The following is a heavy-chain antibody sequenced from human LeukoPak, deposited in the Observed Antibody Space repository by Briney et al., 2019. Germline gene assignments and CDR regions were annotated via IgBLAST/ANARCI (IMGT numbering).Heavy chain of an antibody. CDR2: IYHSGST. V-gene: IGHV4-34*01. CDR1: GGSFSGYY. Sequence: SETLSLTCAVYGGSFSGYYWSWIRQPPGKGLEWIGSIYHSGSTYYNPSLKSRVTISVDTSKNQFSLKLSSVTAADTAVYYCARVYSSSLLDAFDIWGQGTMVTVSS. J-gene: IGHJ3*02. CDR3: ARVYSSSLLDAFDI. D-gene: IGHD6-6*01.